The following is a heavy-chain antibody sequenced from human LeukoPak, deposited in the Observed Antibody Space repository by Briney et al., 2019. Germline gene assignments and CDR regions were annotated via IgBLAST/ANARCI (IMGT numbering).Heavy chain of an antibody. Sequence: PGGSLRLSCTASGFIVSSNYMSWVRQAPGKGLEWVSAISGSGGSTYYADSVKGRFTISRDYSKNTLYLQMNSLRAEDTAVYYCAKDVKDGDTGNFDYWGQGTLVTVSS. CDR1: GFIVSSNY. D-gene: IGHD4-17*01. V-gene: IGHV3-23*01. CDR2: ISGSGGST. J-gene: IGHJ4*02. CDR3: AKDVKDGDTGNFDY.